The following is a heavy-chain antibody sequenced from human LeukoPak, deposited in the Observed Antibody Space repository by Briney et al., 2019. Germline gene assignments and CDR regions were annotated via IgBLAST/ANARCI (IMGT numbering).Heavy chain of an antibody. CDR2: ISSSSSYI. D-gene: IGHD6-13*01. Sequence: GGSLRLYCAASGFTFSSYSMNWVRQAPGKGLEWVSSISSSSSYIYYADSVKGRFTISRDNAKHSLYLQMNSLRAEDTAVYYCARDLASGIAAAGTVHWFDPWGQGTLVTVSS. CDR3: ARDLASGIAAAGTVHWFDP. J-gene: IGHJ5*02. CDR1: GFTFSSYS. V-gene: IGHV3-21*01.